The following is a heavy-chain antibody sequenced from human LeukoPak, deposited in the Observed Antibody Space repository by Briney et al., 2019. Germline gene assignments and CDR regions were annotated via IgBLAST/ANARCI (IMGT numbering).Heavy chain of an antibody. V-gene: IGHV3-23*01. CDR3: TKTTTGYSSGQYPGWPADH. D-gene: IGHD3-22*01. CDR2: IFASGGSA. J-gene: IGHJ4*02. Sequence: GGSLRLSCTASGFTFNNYAMYWVRQAPRKGLEWVAGIFASGGSAHYADSVKGRFTISRDNSKNTVYLQMDSLRGEDTALYYCTKTTTGYSSGQYPGWPADHWGQGALVTVSS. CDR1: GFTFNNYA.